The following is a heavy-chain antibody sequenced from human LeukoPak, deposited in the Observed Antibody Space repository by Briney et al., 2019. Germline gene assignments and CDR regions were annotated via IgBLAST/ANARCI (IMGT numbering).Heavy chain of an antibody. J-gene: IGHJ5*02. CDR3: ANIAVAGT. D-gene: IGHD6-19*01. V-gene: IGHV4-34*01. CDR1: GGSFSGYY. CDR2: INHSGST. Sequence: SETLSLTCAVYGGSFSGYYWSWIRQPPGKGPEWIGEINHSGSTNYNPSLKSRVTISVDTSKNQFSLKLSSVTAADTAVYYCANIAVAGTWGQGTLVTVSS.